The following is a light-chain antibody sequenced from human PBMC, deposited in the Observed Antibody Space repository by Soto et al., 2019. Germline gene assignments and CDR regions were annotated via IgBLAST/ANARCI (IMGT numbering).Light chain of an antibody. V-gene: IGKV2-30*01. CDR1: QSLVYSDGNTY. Sequence: DVVMTQSPLYLPVTLGQPASISCRSSQSLVYSDGNTYLSWFQQRPGQSPRRLIYKVSNRDSGVPDRLSGSGSDTDFTLKISRVEAEDVAVYYRMQGPHWPYTFGQGTKLEI. CDR2: KVS. CDR3: MQGPHWPYT. J-gene: IGKJ2*01.